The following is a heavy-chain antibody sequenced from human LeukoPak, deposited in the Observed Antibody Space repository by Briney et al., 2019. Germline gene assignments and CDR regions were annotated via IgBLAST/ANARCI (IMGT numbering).Heavy chain of an antibody. D-gene: IGHD2-2*01. CDR2: IYHSGST. Sequence: SQTLSLTCAVSGGSISSGGSSWSWIRQPPGKGLEWIGYIYHSGSTYYNPSLKSRVTISVDRSKNQFSLKLSSVTAADTAVYYCARARDCSSTSCSSSWFDPWGQGTLVTVSS. CDR3: ARARDCSSTSCSSSWFDP. V-gene: IGHV4-30-2*01. J-gene: IGHJ5*02. CDR1: GGSISSGGSS.